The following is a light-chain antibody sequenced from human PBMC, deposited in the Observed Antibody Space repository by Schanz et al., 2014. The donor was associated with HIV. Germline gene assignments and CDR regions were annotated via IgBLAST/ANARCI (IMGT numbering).Light chain of an antibody. CDR3: ASYTSTDAFV. J-gene: IGLJ1*01. CDR1: SGDIGYY. CDR2: ERT. V-gene: IGLV2-8*01. Sequence: QSALTQPPSASGSPGQSVTLSCTETSGDIGYYVSWYQHHPGKAPKLLISERTKRPSGVPDRFSGSKSGNTASLTISGLVADDEADYYCASYTSTDAFVFGTGTKVTVL.